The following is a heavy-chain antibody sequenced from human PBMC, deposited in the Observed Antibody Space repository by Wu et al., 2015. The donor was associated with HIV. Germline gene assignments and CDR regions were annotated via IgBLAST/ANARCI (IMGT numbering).Heavy chain of an antibody. J-gene: IGHJ6*03. D-gene: IGHD2/OR15-2a*01. Sequence: QVQLVQSGAEVKKPGASVKVSCKASGYTFTSYYMHWVRQAPGQGLEWMGIINPTSGTTSYAQKFQGRVTMTRDTSTSTVYVELSSLRSDDTAVYYCARDPGLSSSYYYMDVWGKGTTVTVSS. CDR1: GYTFTSYY. CDR2: INPTSGTT. V-gene: IGHV1-46*03. CDR3: ARDPGLSSSYYYMDV.